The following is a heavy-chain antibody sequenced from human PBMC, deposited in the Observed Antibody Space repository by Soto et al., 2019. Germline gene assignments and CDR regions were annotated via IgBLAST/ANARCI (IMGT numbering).Heavy chain of an antibody. V-gene: IGHV3-21*04. CDR2: ISSSSSYI. CDR3: ARGRLISLYYFDY. Sequence: GGSLRLSCAASGFTFSSYSMNWVRQAPGKGLEWVSSISSSSSYIYYADSVKGRFTISRENAKNSLYLQMNSLRAKDTAVYYCARGRLISLYYFDYWGQGTLVTVSS. CDR1: GFTFSSYS. J-gene: IGHJ4*02. D-gene: IGHD2-15*01.